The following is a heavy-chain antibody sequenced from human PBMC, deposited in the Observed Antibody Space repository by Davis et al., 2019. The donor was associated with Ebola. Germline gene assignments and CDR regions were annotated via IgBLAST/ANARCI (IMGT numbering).Heavy chain of an antibody. CDR2: IWYDGSRK. CDR1: GFNFRSYG. Sequence: GGSLRLSCAASGFNFRSYGMHWVRQAPDKGLEWVAVIWYDGSRKYYGDSVKGRFPISRDNARNSLYLQMNSLRAEDTAVYYCARDRGTAGHSYGMDVWGQGTTVTVSS. D-gene: IGHD6-13*01. CDR3: ARDRGTAGHSYGMDV. J-gene: IGHJ6*02. V-gene: IGHV3-33*01.